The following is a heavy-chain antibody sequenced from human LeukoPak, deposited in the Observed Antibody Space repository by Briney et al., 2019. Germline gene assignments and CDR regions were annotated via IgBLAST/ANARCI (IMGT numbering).Heavy chain of an antibody. CDR1: GYTFTGYY. D-gene: IGHD4/OR15-4a*01. CDR3: ARPSEGMDGAIPGDY. V-gene: IGHV1-2*02. Sequence: ASVKVSCKASGYTFTGYYMHWVRQAPGQGLEWMGWINPNSGGTNYAQKFQGRVTMTRDTSISTAYMELSRLRSDDTAVYYCARPSEGMDGAIPGDYWGQGTLVTVSS. CDR2: INPNSGGT. J-gene: IGHJ4*02.